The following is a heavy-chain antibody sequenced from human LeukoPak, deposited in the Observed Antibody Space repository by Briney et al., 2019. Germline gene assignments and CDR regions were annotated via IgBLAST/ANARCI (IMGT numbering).Heavy chain of an antibody. CDR2: INAGNGNT. CDR3: ARSSGDLYYYYYAMDV. J-gene: IGHJ6*02. CDR1: GYTFTTYA. D-gene: IGHD3-22*01. V-gene: IGHV1-3*01. Sequence: GASVKVSCKASGYTFTTYAIHWVRQAPGQRLEGMGWINAGNGNTKYSQKFQGRVPITRDTSTSTAYLELSSLRSEDTSVYYCARSSGDLYYYYYAMDVWGQGTTVTVSS.